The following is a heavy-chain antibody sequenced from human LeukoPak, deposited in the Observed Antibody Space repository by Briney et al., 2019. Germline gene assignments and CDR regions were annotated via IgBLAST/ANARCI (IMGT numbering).Heavy chain of an antibody. J-gene: IGHJ4*02. CDR2: IYYSGST. V-gene: IGHV4-59*01. D-gene: IGHD4-23*01. Sequence: SETLSLTCTASGGSISSYYWSWIRQPPGKGLKWIGYIYYSGSTNYNPSLKSRVTISVDTSKNQFSLKLSSVTAADTAVYYCARMEAVVTPIDYWGQGTLVTVSS. CDR3: ARMEAVVTPIDY. CDR1: GGSISSYY.